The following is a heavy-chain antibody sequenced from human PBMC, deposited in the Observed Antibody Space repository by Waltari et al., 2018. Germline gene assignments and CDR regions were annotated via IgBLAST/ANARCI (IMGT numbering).Heavy chain of an antibody. Sequence: QVQLVQSGAEVKKHGASVKVSCKTSGYPFTSYYMHWVRQAPGQGLEWMGWINTRNGGTNYAQKYQGRVTMTRDTSISTAYMELSRLISNDTAVYYCARTYQSGSYSDYWGQGTPVTVSS. CDR1: GYPFTSYY. J-gene: IGHJ4*02. CDR3: ARTYQSGSYSDY. V-gene: IGHV1-2*02. CDR2: INTRNGGT. D-gene: IGHD1-26*01.